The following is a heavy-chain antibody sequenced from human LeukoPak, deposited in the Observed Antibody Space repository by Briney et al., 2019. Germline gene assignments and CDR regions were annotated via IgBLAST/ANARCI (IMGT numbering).Heavy chain of an antibody. CDR1: GFTFGSYA. CDR2: TSGRGDYT. J-gene: IGHJ4*02. CDR3: AKDPQENRSSWFIRYFDS. Sequence: GGSLRLSCVAPGFTFGSYAMSWVRQAPGKGLEWVSATSGRGDYTYYADSVKGRFTISRDNSKNTVYLQMNSLRADDTALYYCAKDPQENRSSWFIRYFDSWGQGSLVTVSS. D-gene: IGHD6-13*01. V-gene: IGHV3-23*01.